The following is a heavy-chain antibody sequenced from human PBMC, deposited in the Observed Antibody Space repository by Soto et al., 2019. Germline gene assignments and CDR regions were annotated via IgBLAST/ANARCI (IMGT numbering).Heavy chain of an antibody. J-gene: IGHJ4*02. Sequence: SGGSLRLSCTTSGFTFSSYAMHWVRQAPGKGLEWVALISHDGTKKYSADSVKGRFTISRDDSKSTLYLQMNNLRAEDTAVYYCAKDYSSGWYDYCDFWGQGTLVTVSS. CDR1: GFTFSSYA. V-gene: IGHV3-30*18. D-gene: IGHD6-19*01. CDR2: ISHDGTKK. CDR3: AKDYSSGWYDYCDF.